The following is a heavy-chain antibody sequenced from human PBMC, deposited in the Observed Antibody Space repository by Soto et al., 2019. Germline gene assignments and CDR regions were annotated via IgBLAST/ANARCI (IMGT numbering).Heavy chain of an antibody. J-gene: IGHJ5*02. CDR2: IYYTGST. Sequence: SETLSLTCTVSGDSIRSYYWGWIRQPPGKGLEWIGSIYYTGSTYYNPSLKSRVTMSVDASDNQVSLKLNSVTAADTAVYYCARHTSTINLHFDPWGQGTTVTVSS. CDR3: ARHTSTINLHFDP. CDR1: GDSIRSYY. V-gene: IGHV4-39*01. D-gene: IGHD5-12*01.